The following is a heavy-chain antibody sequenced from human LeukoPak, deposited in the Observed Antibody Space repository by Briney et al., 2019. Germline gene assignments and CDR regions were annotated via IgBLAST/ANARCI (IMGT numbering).Heavy chain of an antibody. CDR1: GGTFSSYA. V-gene: IGHV1-8*02. CDR2: MNPNSGNT. Sequence: ASVKVSCKASGGTFSSYAINWVRQATGQGLEWMGWMNPNSGNTGYAQKFQGRVTMTRNTSISTAYMELSSLRSEDTAVYYCARLRLRGQNWFDPWGQGTLVTVSS. CDR3: ARLRLRGQNWFDP. D-gene: IGHD3-16*01. J-gene: IGHJ5*02.